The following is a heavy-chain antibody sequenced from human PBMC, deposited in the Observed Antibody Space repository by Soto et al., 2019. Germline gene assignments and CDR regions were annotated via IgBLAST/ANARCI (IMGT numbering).Heavy chain of an antibody. CDR2: ISWNSGSI. D-gene: IGHD3-22*01. CDR1: GFTFDDYA. J-gene: IGHJ4*02. Sequence: EVQLLESGGGLVQPGRSLRLSCAASGFTFDDYAMHWVRQAPGKGLEWVSGISWNSGSIGYADSVKGRFTISRDNAKNSLYLQMNSLRAEDTALYYCAKATTMIAIEGYYFDYWGQGTLVTVSS. CDR3: AKATTMIAIEGYYFDY. V-gene: IGHV3-9*01.